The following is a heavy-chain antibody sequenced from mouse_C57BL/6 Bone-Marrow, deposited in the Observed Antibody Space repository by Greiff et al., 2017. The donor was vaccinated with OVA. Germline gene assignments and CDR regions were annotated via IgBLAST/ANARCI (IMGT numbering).Heavy chain of an antibody. J-gene: IGHJ2*01. CDR2: IDPSDSYT. CDR1: GYTFTSYW. Sequence: QVQLQQPGAELVMPGASVKLSCKASGYTFTSYWMHWVKQRPGQGLEWIGEIDPSDSYTNYNQKFKGKSTLTVDKSSSTAYMRLSSLTSEDSAVYYCARGWLLYFDYWGQGTTLTVSS. V-gene: IGHV1-69*01. D-gene: IGHD2-3*01. CDR3: ARGWLLYFDY.